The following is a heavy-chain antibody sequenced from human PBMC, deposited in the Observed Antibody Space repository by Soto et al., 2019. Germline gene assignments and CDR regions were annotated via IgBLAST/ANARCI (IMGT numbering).Heavy chain of an antibody. CDR3: ARGRGSCSSFCASDI. CDR1: GYTFTSYA. V-gene: IGHV1-3*01. D-gene: IGHD2-15*01. J-gene: IGHJ3*02. CDR2: INAGNGNT. Sequence: ASVKVSCKASGYTFTSYAMHWVRQAPGQRLEWMGWINAGNGNTKYSQKFQGRVTITRDTSASTAYMELSSLRSEDTAVYYCARGRGSCSSFCASDIWGQGTMVTVSS.